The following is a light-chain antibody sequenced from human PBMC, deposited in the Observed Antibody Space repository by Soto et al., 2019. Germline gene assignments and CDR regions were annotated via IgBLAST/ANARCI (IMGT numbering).Light chain of an antibody. CDR2: SDN. J-gene: IGLJ2*01. CDR3: AAWDGSLNHIL. CDR1: SSNMGTNT. Sequence: QSVLTQPPSASGTPGQRGTISCSGSSSNMGTNTVNWYQQLPRAAPKLLIYSDNQRPSGVPDRFSGSKSGTSASLAITGIQSEDEADYYCAAWDGSLNHILFGGGTKVTVL. V-gene: IGLV1-44*01.